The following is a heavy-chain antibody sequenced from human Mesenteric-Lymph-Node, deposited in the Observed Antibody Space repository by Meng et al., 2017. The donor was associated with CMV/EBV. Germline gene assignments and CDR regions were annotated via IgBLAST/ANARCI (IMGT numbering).Heavy chain of an antibody. V-gene: IGHV1-46*01. J-gene: IGHJ4*02. CDR2: INPNNGHT. Sequence: CKPSGYIFSTYFMHWVRPAPGQGLEWMGIINPNNGHTKYAEKFQGRVTMTRDTSTRTFYMEVSSLRSEDTAVYYCARTYSDYDKFDYWGQGTLVTVSS. CDR3: ARTYSDYDKFDY. D-gene: IGHD4-11*01. CDR1: GYIFSTYF.